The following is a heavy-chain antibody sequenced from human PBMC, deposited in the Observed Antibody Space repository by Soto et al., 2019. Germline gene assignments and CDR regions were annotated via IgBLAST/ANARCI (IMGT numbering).Heavy chain of an antibody. V-gene: IGHV4-39*06. J-gene: IGHJ4*02. D-gene: IGHD1-1*01. CDR1: GDSIRQSNYE. CDR3: AIHRTWKVDY. CDR2: VYYSEST. Sequence: PSDSLSFTSTVAGDSIRQSNYECGWVSQPTERGLQSIVSVYYSESTYYYPVLRSRVTTPVDTSNNHQPLKVNSVTAFDAAVHYSAIHRTWKVDYWGQGTLITVPS.